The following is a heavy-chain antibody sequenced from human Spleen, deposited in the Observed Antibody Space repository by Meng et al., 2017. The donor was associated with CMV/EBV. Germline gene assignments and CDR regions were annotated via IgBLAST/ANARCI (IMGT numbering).Heavy chain of an antibody. J-gene: IGHJ4*02. CDR2: IHYSGST. Sequence: SLTCTVSGDSISSAGYYWSWLRQLPGKGLEWIVYIHYSGSTYYNPSLKRRLNMSVDTSKSQFSMKLTSVTAADTAVYYCARDGVRSDWGQGTLVTVSS. CDR1: GDSISSAGYY. V-gene: IGHV4-31*03. D-gene: IGHD3-3*01. CDR3: ARDGVRSD.